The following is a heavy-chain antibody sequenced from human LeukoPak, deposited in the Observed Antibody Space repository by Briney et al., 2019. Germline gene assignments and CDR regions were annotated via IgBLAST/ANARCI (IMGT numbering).Heavy chain of an antibody. D-gene: IGHD5-18*01. CDR2: ISSSGTTM. CDR1: GFTFSSYE. CDR3: ARGFGYGFDN. J-gene: IGHJ4*02. Sequence: GGSLRLTCAASGFTFSSYEMNWVRQAPGKGLEWVSYISSSGTTMYYADSMKGRLTISRNNAKNSLDLQVNSLRAEDTSVYYCARGFGYGFDNWGQGTLVTVSS. V-gene: IGHV3-48*03.